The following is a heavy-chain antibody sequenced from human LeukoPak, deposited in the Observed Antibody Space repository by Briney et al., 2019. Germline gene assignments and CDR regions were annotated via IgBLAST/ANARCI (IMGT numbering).Heavy chain of an antibody. J-gene: IGHJ6*02. D-gene: IGHD2-2*01. Sequence: GGSLRLSCAASGFTFSSYAMSWVRQAPGKGLEWVSAISGSGGSTYYADSVKGRFTISRDNSKNTLYLQTNSLRAEDTAVYYCARRKVVPAANVRYYYYGMDVWGQGTTVTVSS. CDR2: ISGSGGST. CDR3: ARRKVVPAANVRYYYYGMDV. V-gene: IGHV3-23*01. CDR1: GFTFSSYA.